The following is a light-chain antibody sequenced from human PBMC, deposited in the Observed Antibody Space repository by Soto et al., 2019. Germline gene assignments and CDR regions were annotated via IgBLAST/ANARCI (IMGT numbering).Light chain of an antibody. J-gene: IGKJ5*01. Sequence: DIQVTQSPSTLAASVGGRFTITCRASQSISRWLAWYQQKPWRAPKLLIYDASTLESAVPSRFSGSGSETEFTLNISRLQTDDFATYFCHSRAFGQGTRLEIK. CDR1: QSISRW. CDR2: DAS. V-gene: IGKV1-5*01. CDR3: HSRA.